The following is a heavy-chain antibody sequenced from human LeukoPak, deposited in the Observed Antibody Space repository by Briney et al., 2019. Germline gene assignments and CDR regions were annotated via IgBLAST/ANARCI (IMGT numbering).Heavy chain of an antibody. CDR3: ARGGMVVTPGRLDLDY. CDR1: GDSISRYY. CDR2: IYYSGST. Sequence: SETLSLTCTVSGDSISRYYWNWIRQPPGKGLEWIGYIYYSGSTNYNPSLKSRVTISIDTSKSQFSLKLNSVTAADAAVYYCARGGMVVTPGRLDLDYWGQGTLVTVSS. V-gene: IGHV4-59*01. J-gene: IGHJ4*02. D-gene: IGHD4/OR15-4a*01.